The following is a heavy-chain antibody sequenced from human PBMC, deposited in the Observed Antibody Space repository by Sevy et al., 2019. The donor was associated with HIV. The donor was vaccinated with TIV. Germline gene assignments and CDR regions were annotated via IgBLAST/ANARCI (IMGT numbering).Heavy chain of an antibody. V-gene: IGHV3-23*01. CDR1: GFTFSSYA. J-gene: IGHJ1*01. D-gene: IGHD3-10*01. CDR3: AKTLLWFGDQLISEYFQH. CDR2: ISGSGGST. Sequence: GGSLRLSCAASGFTFSSYAMSWVRQAPGKGLEWVSAISGSGGSTYYADSVKGRFTISRDNSKNTLYLQMNSLRAEDTAVYYCAKTLLWFGDQLISEYFQHWGQGTLVTVSS.